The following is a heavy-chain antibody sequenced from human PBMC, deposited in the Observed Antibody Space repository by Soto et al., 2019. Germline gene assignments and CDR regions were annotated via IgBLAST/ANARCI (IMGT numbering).Heavy chain of an antibody. J-gene: IGHJ4*02. CDR2: IYYSGST. CDR3: ARGGDYVAYYFDY. V-gene: IGHV4-59*01. CDR1: GGSISSYY. D-gene: IGHD4-17*01. Sequence: SETLSLTCTVSGGSISSYYWSWIRQPPGKGLEWIGYIYYSGSTNYNPSLKSRVTISVDTSKNQFSLKLSSVTAADTAVYYCARGGDYVAYYFDYWGQGTLVTVSS.